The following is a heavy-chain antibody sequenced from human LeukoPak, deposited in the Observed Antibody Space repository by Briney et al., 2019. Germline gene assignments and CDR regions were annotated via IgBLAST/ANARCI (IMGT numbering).Heavy chain of an antibody. Sequence: GGSLQLSCAAHGFNFSGSAIHRVRQSSGKGLEWVGQIDKKDKGYATATAYAASVKGRFTISRDDSINTAYLQMKSLKTHDTARYYCFMDSGAYNFFDLWGQVTLVTVSS. CDR1: GFNFSGSA. D-gene: IGHD1-26*01. CDR3: FMDSGAYNFFDL. J-gene: IGHJ5*02. CDR2: IDKKDKGYATAT. V-gene: IGHV3-73*01.